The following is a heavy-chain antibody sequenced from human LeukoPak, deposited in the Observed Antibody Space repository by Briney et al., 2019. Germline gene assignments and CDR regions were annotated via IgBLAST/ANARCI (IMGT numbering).Heavy chain of an antibody. CDR3: ARDPLRSTWSTYYNALDV. D-gene: IGHD6-13*01. V-gene: IGHV1-18*01. J-gene: IGHJ6*02. CDR2: ISAYNGNT. Sequence: ASVKVSCKASGYSFTSYAINWVRQAPGQGREWMGWISAYNGNTDYAQKFQGRVTMTTDTSTSTAYMELRSLTSDDTAVYYCARDPLRSTWSTYYNALDVWGQGTTVTVSS. CDR1: GYSFTSYA.